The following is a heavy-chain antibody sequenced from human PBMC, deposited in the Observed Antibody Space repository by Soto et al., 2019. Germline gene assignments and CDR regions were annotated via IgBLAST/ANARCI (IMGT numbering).Heavy chain of an antibody. D-gene: IGHD3-22*01. CDR1: GGSISSYY. Sequence: SETLSLTCTVSGGSISSYYWSWIRQPPGKGLEWIGYIYYSGSTNYNPSLKSRVTISVDTSKNQFSLKLSSVTAADTAVYYCARAGGGYDSSGYRFDYWGQGPLVTVSS. V-gene: IGHV4-59*01. CDR2: IYYSGST. CDR3: ARAGGGYDSSGYRFDY. J-gene: IGHJ4*02.